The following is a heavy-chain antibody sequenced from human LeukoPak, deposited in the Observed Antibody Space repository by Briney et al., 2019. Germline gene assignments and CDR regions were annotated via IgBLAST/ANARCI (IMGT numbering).Heavy chain of an antibody. CDR2: IYGGDSET. D-gene: IGHD6-13*01. CDR1: GYSFTSYW. Sequence: GESLKISCQGSGYSFTSYWIGWVRQMPGKGLEWMGIIYGGDSETRYSPSFQGQVTISLDKSITTAYLQWSSLKASDTAMYYCARRVLAAVGYYFDSWGQGTLVTVSS. V-gene: IGHV5-51*01. CDR3: ARRVLAAVGYYFDS. J-gene: IGHJ4*02.